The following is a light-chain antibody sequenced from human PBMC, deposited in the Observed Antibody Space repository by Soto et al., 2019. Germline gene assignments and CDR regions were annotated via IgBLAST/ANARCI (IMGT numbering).Light chain of an antibody. J-gene: IGKJ1*01. CDR1: QGIRND. V-gene: IGKV1-17*02. CDR2: LAS. Sequence: IQMTQAPSSLSASVVDRFAITCRASQGIRNDLGWYQQKPGKAPKFLICLASTLQSGVPSRFSGSGSGTEFNLTITNLQPEDFATYYCQQLNSYPRTFGQGTKVDIK. CDR3: QQLNSYPRT.